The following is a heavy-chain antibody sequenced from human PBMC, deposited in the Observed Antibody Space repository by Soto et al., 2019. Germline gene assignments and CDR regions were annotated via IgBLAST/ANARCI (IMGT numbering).Heavy chain of an antibody. Sequence: PGGSLRLSCAASGFTFDDYAMHWVRQAPGKGLEWVSGISWNSGSIGYADSVKGRFTISRDNAKNSLYLQMNSLRAEDTALYYCAKDKTGGTFRDGYTLDYWGQGTLVTVSS. D-gene: IGHD5-12*01. J-gene: IGHJ4*02. V-gene: IGHV3-9*01. CDR1: GFTFDDYA. CDR2: ISWNSGSI. CDR3: AKDKTGGTFRDGYTLDY.